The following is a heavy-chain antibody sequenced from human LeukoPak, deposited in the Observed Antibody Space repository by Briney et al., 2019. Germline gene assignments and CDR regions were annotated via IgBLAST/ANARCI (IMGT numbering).Heavy chain of an antibody. V-gene: IGHV3-23*01. J-gene: IGHJ4*02. Sequence: GGSLRLSCAASGFTFSGYAMTWVRQAPGKGLEWVSTISGSDASTYYADSVKGRFTISRDNSKNTLYLQVNSLRAEDTAVYYCTRSISMVRGASDYRGQGTLVTVSS. CDR1: GFTFSGYA. D-gene: IGHD3-10*01. CDR3: TRSISMVRGASDY. CDR2: ISGSDAST.